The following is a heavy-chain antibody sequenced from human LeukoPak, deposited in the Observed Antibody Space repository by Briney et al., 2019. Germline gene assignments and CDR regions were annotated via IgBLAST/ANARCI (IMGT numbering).Heavy chain of an antibody. CDR1: GFTFTSSA. J-gene: IGHJ6*03. V-gene: IGHV1-58*01. CDR3: ARSYTPDYYYYYYMDV. D-gene: IGHD1-26*01. CDR2: IVVGSGNT. Sequence: ASVKASCKAPGFTFTSSAVQWVRQARGQRLEWIGWIVVGSGNTNYAQKFQERVTITRDMSTSTAYMELSSLRSEDTAVYYRARSYTPDYYYYYYMDVWGKGTTVTVSS.